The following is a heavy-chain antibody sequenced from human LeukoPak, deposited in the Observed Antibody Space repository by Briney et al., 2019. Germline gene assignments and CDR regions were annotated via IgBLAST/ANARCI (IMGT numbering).Heavy chain of an antibody. Sequence: GGSLRLSCAASGFTFSSYTVNWIRQAPGKGLEWVSSISGSSYYIYYADSVRGRFTISRDNSKNTLYLQMNSLRADDTALYRCAKDLSYSFDIWGQGTKVTDSS. CDR3: AKDLSYSFDI. V-gene: IGHV3-21*06. D-gene: IGHD2-15*01. CDR1: GFTFSSYT. CDR2: ISGSSYYI. J-gene: IGHJ3*02.